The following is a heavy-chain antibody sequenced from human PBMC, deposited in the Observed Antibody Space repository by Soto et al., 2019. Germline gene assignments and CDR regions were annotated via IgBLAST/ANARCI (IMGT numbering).Heavy chain of an antibody. D-gene: IGHD6-13*01. CDR3: ARDRAAGGY. V-gene: IGHV3-48*03. CDR2: ISSTGNTV. CDR1: GFVLSDYE. J-gene: IGHJ4*02. Sequence: GGSLRLSCAASGFVLSDYEMNWVRQAPGKGLEWVAYISSTGNTVHCADSVGGRFTVSRDNARNSLFLQMNTLRVEDTALYYCARDRAAGGYWGQGTLVAVSS.